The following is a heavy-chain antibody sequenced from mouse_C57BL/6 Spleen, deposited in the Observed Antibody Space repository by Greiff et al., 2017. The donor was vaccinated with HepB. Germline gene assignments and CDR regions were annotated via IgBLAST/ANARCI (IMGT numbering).Heavy chain of an antibody. Sequence: DVQLQESGAELVRPGASVKLSCTASGFNIKDDYMHWVKQRPEQGLEWIGWIDPENGDTEYASKFQGKATITADTSSNTAYLQLSSLTSEDTAVYYCTRLYWYFDVWGTGTTVTVSS. CDR3: TRLYWYFDV. V-gene: IGHV14-4*01. CDR1: GFNIKDDY. CDR2: IDPENGDT. J-gene: IGHJ1*03.